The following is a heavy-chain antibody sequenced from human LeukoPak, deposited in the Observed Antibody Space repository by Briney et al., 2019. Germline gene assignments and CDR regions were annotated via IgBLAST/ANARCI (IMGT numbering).Heavy chain of an antibody. J-gene: IGHJ5*02. V-gene: IGHV1-46*01. CDR2: INPSGGST. Sequence: ASVKVSCKASGYTFTSYYMHWVRQAPGQGLEWMGIINPSGGSTSYAQKFQGRVTMTRDTSISTAYMELSRLRSDDTTVYYCARGELVGLGAISAGWFDPWGQGTLVTVSS. CDR3: ARGELVGLGAISAGWFDP. D-gene: IGHD1-26*01. CDR1: GYTFTSYY.